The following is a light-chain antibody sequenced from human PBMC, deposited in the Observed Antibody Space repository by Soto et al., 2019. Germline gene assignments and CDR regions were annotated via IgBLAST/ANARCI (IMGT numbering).Light chain of an antibody. CDR1: SSNIGYNY. Sequence: QSVLTQPPSVSAAPGQKVTISCSGSSSNIGYNYVSWYQQHPGKAPKFIIYDVSNRPSGVSDRFSGSKSGNTASLTISGLQAEDEADYYCSSYTTSNTRQIVFGTGTKVTVL. J-gene: IGLJ1*01. V-gene: IGLV2-14*01. CDR2: DVS. CDR3: SSYTTSNTRQIV.